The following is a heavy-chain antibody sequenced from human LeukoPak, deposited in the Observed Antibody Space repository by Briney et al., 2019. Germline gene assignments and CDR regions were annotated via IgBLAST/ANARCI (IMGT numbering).Heavy chain of an antibody. CDR2: IYTSGST. CDR3: ARQLQPYYYMDV. D-gene: IGHD1-1*01. CDR1: GGSISSYY. Sequence: PSETLSLTCTVSGGSISSYYWSWIRQPPGKGLEWIGYIYTSGSTNYNPSLKSRVTISVDTFKNQFSLKLSSVTAADTAVYYCARQLQPYYYMDVWGKGTTVTVSS. J-gene: IGHJ6*03. V-gene: IGHV4-4*09.